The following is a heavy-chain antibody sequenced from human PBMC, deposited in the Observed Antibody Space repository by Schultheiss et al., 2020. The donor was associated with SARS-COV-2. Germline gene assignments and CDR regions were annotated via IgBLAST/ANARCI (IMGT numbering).Heavy chain of an antibody. CDR2: IAYDGGDK. CDR3: AKDRALKPAAYYFDW. Sequence: GGSLRHSCAASGFTFSNHGMHWVRQAPGKGLEWVAVIAYDGGDKKHTDSVKGRFTISRDNSKNTLYLQMNSLRIEDTAVYYCAKDRALKPAAYYFDWWGQGTLVTVSS. CDR1: GFTFSNHG. J-gene: IGHJ4*02. D-gene: IGHD2-21*01. V-gene: IGHV3-30*18.